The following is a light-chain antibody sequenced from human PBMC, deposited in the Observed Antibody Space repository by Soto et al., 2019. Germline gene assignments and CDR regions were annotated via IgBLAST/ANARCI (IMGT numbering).Light chain of an antibody. CDR1: QSISSW. CDR3: QQTNSFPRT. J-gene: IGKJ1*01. Sequence: DIQMTQSPSTLSASVVDRVTITFRASQSISSWLAWYQQKPGKAPKVLIYAASSLQSGVPSRFSGSGSGTDFTLTISSLQPEDFATYYCQQTNSFPRTCGQGTKVDNK. V-gene: IGKV1-12*01. CDR2: AAS.